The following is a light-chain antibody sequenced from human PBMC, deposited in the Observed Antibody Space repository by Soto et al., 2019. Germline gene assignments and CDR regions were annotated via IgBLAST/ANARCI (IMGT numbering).Light chain of an antibody. J-gene: IGKJ1*01. CDR3: QKYNSPPRT. V-gene: IGKV1-27*01. Sequence: DIQMTQSPSSLSASVGDRVSITCRASQDIANFLAWYQQKPGKVPTLLIYAASILASGVPSRFSGTASGTDFTLTISRLQPEDVAAYYCQKYNSPPRTFGQGTKVEI. CDR2: AAS. CDR1: QDIANF.